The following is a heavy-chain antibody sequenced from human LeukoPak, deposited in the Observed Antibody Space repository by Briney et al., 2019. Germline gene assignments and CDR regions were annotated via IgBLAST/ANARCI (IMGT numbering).Heavy chain of an antibody. J-gene: IGHJ4*02. V-gene: IGHV1-18*01. D-gene: IGHD2-2*01. Sequence: ASVKVSCKASGYTFTSYGISWVRQAPGQGLEWMGWISAYNGNTNYAQKLQGRVTMTTDTSTSTAYMELRSLRSDDTAVYYCARLGEDIVVVPADTLYYFDYWAREPWSPSPQ. CDR1: GYTFTSYG. CDR3: ARLGEDIVVVPADTLYYFDY. CDR2: ISAYNGNT.